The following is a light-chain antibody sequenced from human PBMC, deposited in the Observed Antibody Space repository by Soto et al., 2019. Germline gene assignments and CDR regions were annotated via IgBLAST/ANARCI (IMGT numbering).Light chain of an antibody. Sequence: QSVLTQPPSESGTPGQMVTMSCCGSRSNIGSNTSNWEQPVPGTAPPLLLYSNNQRTSGVPDRFSGSKSGTSPSLXIXXLQSEDAADYYCATWDDSVDALYDIATGPKVTV. V-gene: IGLV1-44*01. J-gene: IGLJ1*01. CDR1: RSNIGSNT. CDR2: SNN. CDR3: ATWDDSVDALYD.